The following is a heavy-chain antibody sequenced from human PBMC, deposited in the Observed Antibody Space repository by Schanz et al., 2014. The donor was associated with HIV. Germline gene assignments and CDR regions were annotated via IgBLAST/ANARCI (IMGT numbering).Heavy chain of an antibody. J-gene: IGHJ4*02. D-gene: IGHD4-17*01. V-gene: IGHV1-69*01. CDR2: ITPIFDTA. Sequence: QVQLVQSGAEVQKPGSSVKVSCKASGGTFMTYAISWVRQAPGQGLEWMGGITPIFDTANYAQKFQGRVTITADESTSTAYMELSSLRSEDTAVYYCARYLGGDDGDFYFDYWGQGTLVTVSS. CDR1: GGTFMTYA. CDR3: ARYLGGDDGDFYFDY.